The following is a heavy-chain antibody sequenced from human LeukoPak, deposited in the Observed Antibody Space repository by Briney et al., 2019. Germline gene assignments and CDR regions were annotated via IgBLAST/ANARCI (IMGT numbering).Heavy chain of an antibody. J-gene: IGHJ3*02. CDR3: AKEKRFLQFRSSDAFDI. Sequence: SGGSLRLSCAASGFTFSRYAMSWVRQAPGKGVEWVSAISGSGGSTYYADSVKGRFTISRDNPKNTLYLKMKSLRAEDTAVYYCAKEKRFLQFRSSDAFDIWGQGTMVTVSS. D-gene: IGHD5-24*01. CDR1: GFTFSRYA. V-gene: IGHV3-23*01. CDR2: ISGSGGST.